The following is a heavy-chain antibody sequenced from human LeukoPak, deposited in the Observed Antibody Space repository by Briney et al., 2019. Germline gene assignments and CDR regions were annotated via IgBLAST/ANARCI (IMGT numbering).Heavy chain of an antibody. CDR2: IRSSGSTM. V-gene: IGHV3-48*04. J-gene: IGHJ4*02. CDR1: GFTFSTYS. D-gene: IGHD1-14*01. Sequence: GGSLRLSCAASGFTFSTYSMNWVRQAPGRGPEWISYIRSSGSTMYYADSVKGRFTISRDNAKNSMYLQMNSLRAEDAAIYYCARMNHVSSGWGAPFDYWGQGILVTVSS. CDR3: ARMNHVSSGWGAPFDY.